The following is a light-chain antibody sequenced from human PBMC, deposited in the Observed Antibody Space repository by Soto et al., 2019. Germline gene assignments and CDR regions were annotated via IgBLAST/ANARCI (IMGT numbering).Light chain of an antibody. J-gene: IGLJ2*01. CDR3: SSYTSSSTLVV. CDR1: SSDVGGHNY. Sequence: QSVLTQPASVSGSPGQSITISCTGTSSDVGGHNYVSWYQQHPGKAPKLMIYEVSNRPSGVSNRFSGSKSGNTASLTISGLQAEDEADYYCSSYTSSSTLVVFGGGTKVTVL. V-gene: IGLV2-14*01. CDR2: EVS.